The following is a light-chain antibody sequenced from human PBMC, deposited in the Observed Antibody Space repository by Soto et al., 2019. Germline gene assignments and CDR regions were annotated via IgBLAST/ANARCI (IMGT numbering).Light chain of an antibody. CDR1: SSDVGIYNY. J-gene: IGLJ1*01. CDR2: EVT. CDR3: SSYVGSNNFV. Sequence: QSVLTQPPSASGSPGQSVTISCTGSSSDVGIYNYVSWYQHHPGKAPKLIIYEVTKRPSGVPDRFSGSRSRNTATLTVSGLQAEDEADYYCSSYVGSNNFVFGAGTKLPVL. V-gene: IGLV2-8*01.